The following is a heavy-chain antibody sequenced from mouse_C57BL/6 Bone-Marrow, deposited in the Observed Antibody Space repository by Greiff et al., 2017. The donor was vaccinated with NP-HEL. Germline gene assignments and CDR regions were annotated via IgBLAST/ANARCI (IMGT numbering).Heavy chain of an antibody. Sequence: EVQLVESGGGLVKPGGSLKLSCAASGFTFSSYAMSWVRQTPEKRLEWVATISDGGSYTYYPDNVKGRFTISRDNAKNNLYLQMSHLKSEDTAMYYCARGDGYGSSYGYFDVWGTGTTVTVSS. CDR3: ARGDGYGSSYGYFDV. CDR1: GFTFSSYA. V-gene: IGHV5-4*01. CDR2: ISDGGSYT. J-gene: IGHJ1*03. D-gene: IGHD1-1*01.